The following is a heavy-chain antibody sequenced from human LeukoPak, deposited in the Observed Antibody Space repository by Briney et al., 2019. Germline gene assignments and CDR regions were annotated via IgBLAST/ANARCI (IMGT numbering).Heavy chain of an antibody. V-gene: IGHV3-48*03. CDR2: VSSSGTTM. CDR1: GFTFNTYE. J-gene: IGHJ4*02. CDR3: ARRYCSSACCLFDY. D-gene: IGHD2-2*01. Sequence: GGSLRLSCAASGFTFNTYEMSWVRQAPRKGLEWVSCVSSSGTTMYHADSVKGRFTISRDNAKNSLYLQMNSLRAEDAAVYYCARRYCSSACCLFDYWGQGTLVTVSS.